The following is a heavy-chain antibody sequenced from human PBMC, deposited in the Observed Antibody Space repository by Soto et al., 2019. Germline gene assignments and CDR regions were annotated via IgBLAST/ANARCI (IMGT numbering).Heavy chain of an antibody. J-gene: IGHJ4*02. CDR3: ARDSFVVVTATIDY. V-gene: IGHV3-30-3*01. Sequence: QVQLVESGGGVVQPGRSLRLSCAASGFTFSSYAMHWVRQAPGKGLEWVAVISYDGSNKYYADSVKGRFTISRDNYKNTLYLQMNSLRAEDTAVYYCARDSFVVVTATIDYWGQGTMVTVYS. D-gene: IGHD2-21*02. CDR1: GFTFSSYA. CDR2: ISYDGSNK.